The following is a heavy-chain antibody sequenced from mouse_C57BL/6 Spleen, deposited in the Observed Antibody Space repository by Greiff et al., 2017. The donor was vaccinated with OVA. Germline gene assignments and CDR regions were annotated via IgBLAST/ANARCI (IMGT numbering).Heavy chain of an antibody. J-gene: IGHJ2*01. D-gene: IGHD3-3*01. V-gene: IGHV1-50*01. CDR1: GYTFTSYW. CDR2: IDPSDSYT. CDR3: ARPGRSDY. Sequence: QVQLKQPGAELVKPGASVKLSCKASGYTFTSYWMQWVKQRPGQGLEWIGEIDPSDSYTNYNQKFKGKATLTVDTSSSTAYMQLSSLTSEDSAVYYCARPGRSDYWGQGTTLTVSS.